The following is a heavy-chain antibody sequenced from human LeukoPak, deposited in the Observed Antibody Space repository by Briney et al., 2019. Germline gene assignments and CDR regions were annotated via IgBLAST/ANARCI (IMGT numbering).Heavy chain of an antibody. Sequence: GGSLRLSCAASGLNFNSYAMHWVRQAPGKGLEWVAVISYDGNNKYYADSVKGRFTISRDNSKNTLYLQMNSLRAEDTAVHYSFLREGPYNWFDPWGQGTLVTVSS. V-gene: IGHV3-30*01. D-gene: IGHD2/OR15-2a*01. CDR3: FLREGPYNWFDP. CDR1: GLNFNSYA. CDR2: ISYDGNNK. J-gene: IGHJ5*02.